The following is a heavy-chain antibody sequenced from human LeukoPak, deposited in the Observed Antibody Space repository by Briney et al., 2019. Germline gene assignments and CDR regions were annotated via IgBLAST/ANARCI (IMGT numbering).Heavy chain of an antibody. CDR2: IDPIDSYT. D-gene: IGHD3-16*01. CDR3: ARHGGGSSNFDY. J-gene: IGHJ4*02. CDR1: GYSFTDYW. V-gene: IGHV5-10-1*01. Sequence: GESLKISCQSSGYSFTDYWIVWVRQVPGKGLEWMGKIDPIDSYTNYSPSFQGHVTISADKSITTAYLQWSSLKASDTAMYYCARHGGGSSNFDYWGQGTLVTVSS.